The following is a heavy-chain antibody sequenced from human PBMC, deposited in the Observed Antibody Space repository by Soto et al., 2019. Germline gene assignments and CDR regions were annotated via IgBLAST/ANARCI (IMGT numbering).Heavy chain of an antibody. V-gene: IGHV1-46*01. Sequence: ASVKVSCKASGYTFTNYYIHWVRQAPGQGLEWMAIINPNGGSTIYAQKFQGRVTMTEDTSTDTAYMELSSLRSEDTAVYYCAPFWSGYYDWGQGTLVTVSS. CDR1: GYTFTNYY. J-gene: IGHJ4*02. CDR3: APFWSGYYD. D-gene: IGHD3-3*01. CDR2: INPNGGST.